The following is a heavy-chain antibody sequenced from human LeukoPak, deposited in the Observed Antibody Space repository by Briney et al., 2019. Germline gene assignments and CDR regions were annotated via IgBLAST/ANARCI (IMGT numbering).Heavy chain of an antibody. V-gene: IGHV4-39*01. J-gene: IGHJ4*02. CDR2: FSYGDNT. CDR1: GGSISSSSHF. D-gene: IGHD5-18*01. Sequence: SGTLSLTCSVSGGSISSSSHFWGWIRQSPGKGLEWIGSFSYGDNTSYDPSLKSRVTISADTSKNQFSLKLNSVTAADTAVYYCVRQPQREYTYGFGDFWGQGILVTVSS. CDR3: VRQPQREYTYGFGDF.